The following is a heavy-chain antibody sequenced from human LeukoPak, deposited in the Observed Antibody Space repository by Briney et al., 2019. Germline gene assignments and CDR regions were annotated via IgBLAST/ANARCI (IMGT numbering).Heavy chain of an antibody. CDR3: GRVRAAVLYFYGMDV. D-gene: IGHD3-9*01. Sequence: ASVKVSCKASGYTFTGYHMHWVRQALGQGLEWMGWINPNNGGTNYAQKFQGGVTMTRDTSISTAYMELSSLRSDDTAVYYCGRVRAAVLYFYGMDVWGQGTAVTVS. CDR1: GYTFTGYH. V-gene: IGHV1-2*02. CDR2: INPNNGGT. J-gene: IGHJ6*02.